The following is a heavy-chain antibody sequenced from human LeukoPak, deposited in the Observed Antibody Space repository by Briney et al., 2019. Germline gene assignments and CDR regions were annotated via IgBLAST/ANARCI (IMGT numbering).Heavy chain of an antibody. CDR2: IYYSGST. J-gene: IGHJ4*02. CDR3: ARARGAMGYYFDY. V-gene: IGHV4-59*01. CDR1: GGSISTYY. D-gene: IGHD5-18*01. Sequence: SETLSLTCTVSGGSISTYYWTWIRQPPGKGLEWIGYIYYSGSTNYNPSLKRRVTISVDTSKNQFSLKLTSVTAADTAVYYCARARGAMGYYFDYWGQGTQVTVSS.